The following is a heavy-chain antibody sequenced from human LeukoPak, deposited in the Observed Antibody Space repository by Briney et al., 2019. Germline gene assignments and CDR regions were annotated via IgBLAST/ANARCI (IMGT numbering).Heavy chain of an antibody. D-gene: IGHD3-10*01. CDR1: GGSISSGSYY. CDR3: ARVGVLGYYGSSSNNWFDP. CDR2: IYTSGST. Sequence: PSETLSLTCTVSGGSISSGSYYGSWIRQPAGKGLEWIGRIYTSGSTNYNPSLKSRVTISVDTSKNQFSLKLSSVTAADTAVYYCARVGVLGYYGSSSNNWFDPWGQGTLVSVSS. V-gene: IGHV4-61*02. J-gene: IGHJ5*02.